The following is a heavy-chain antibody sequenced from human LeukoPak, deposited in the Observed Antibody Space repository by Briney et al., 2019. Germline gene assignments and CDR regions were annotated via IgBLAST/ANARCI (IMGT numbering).Heavy chain of an antibody. CDR3: AKMAAAGREIPLVDY. D-gene: IGHD6-13*01. CDR1: GFTFSSYA. Sequence: GGFLRLSCAASGFTFSSYAMSWVRQAPGKGLEWVSAISGSGGSTYYADSVKGRFTISRDNSKNTLYLQMNSLRAEDTAVYYCAKMAAAGREIPLVDYWGQGTLVTVSS. V-gene: IGHV3-23*01. CDR2: ISGSGGST. J-gene: IGHJ4*02.